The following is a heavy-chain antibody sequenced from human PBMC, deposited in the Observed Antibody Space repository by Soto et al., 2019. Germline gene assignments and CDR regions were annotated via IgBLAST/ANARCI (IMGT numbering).Heavy chain of an antibody. CDR1: AHIFIYYY. V-gene: IGHV1-2*02. J-gene: IGHJ4*02. Sequence: ASVKVSCKASAHIFIYYYVHWVRQAPGQRPEWMGWVKPNDGDTKIAQKFQGRVSMTRDTSISTAYLELSRLKSDDTAIYYCVSNLDCGGDCLESWGQGTLVTVSS. CDR3: VSNLDCGGDCLES. CDR2: VKPNDGDT. D-gene: IGHD2-21*02.